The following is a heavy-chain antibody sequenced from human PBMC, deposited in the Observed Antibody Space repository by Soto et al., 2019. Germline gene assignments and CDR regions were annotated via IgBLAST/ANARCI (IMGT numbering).Heavy chain of an antibody. CDR1: GYTFSSQG. CDR3: XXXXXXXXXXXFDL. CDR2: ISVYSGKT. V-gene: IGHV1-18*01. J-gene: IGHJ2*01. Sequence: QGQLVQSGPEVKKPGASVKVSCKASGYTFSSQGINWXXXXXXXXXXWLGWISVYSGKTHYAQKIQGRVTVTTDTXXXXXXXXXXXXXXXXXXXXXXXXXXXXXXXXXFDLWGRGTLVTVSS.